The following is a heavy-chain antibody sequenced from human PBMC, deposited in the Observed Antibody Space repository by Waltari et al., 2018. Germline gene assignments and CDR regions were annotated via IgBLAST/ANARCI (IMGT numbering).Heavy chain of an antibody. J-gene: IGHJ5*02. D-gene: IGHD3-22*01. CDR1: GDAFSSSA. CDR3: ARIPMIVVAPFDP. Sequence: QVQLVQFGAVVKKPGSSVRVSCKASGDAFSSSAISWVRQAPGQGLEWMGGIIPMFGREKYAQKFKGRVTITADESTRTAYMELSRLKSEDTAVYYCARIPMIVVAPFDPWGQGTLVTVSS. CDR2: IIPMFGRE. V-gene: IGHV1-69*01.